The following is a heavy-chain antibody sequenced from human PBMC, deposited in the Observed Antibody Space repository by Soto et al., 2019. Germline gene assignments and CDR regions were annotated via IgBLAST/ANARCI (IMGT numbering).Heavy chain of an antibody. CDR3: ASPGSYDAFDI. J-gene: IGHJ3*02. D-gene: IGHD3-10*01. CDR2: INSDGSSR. Sequence: GGSLRLSCAASGFTFSSYWMHWVRQAPGKGLVWVSRINSDGSSRSYADSVKGRFTISRDNAKNTLYLQMNSLRAEDTAVYYCASPGSYDAFDIWGQGTMVTVSS. CDR1: GFTFSSYW. V-gene: IGHV3-74*01.